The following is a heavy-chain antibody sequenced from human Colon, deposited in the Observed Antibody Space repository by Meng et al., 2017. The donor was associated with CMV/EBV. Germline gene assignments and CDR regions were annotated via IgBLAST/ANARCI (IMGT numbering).Heavy chain of an antibody. CDR2: IKTDGSEK. Sequence: GESLKISCAASGFTFSTYWLSWVRQAPGKGLEWVANIKTDGSEKYYVDSVKGRFTISRDNAKRSLYLEMNSLRAEDTAMYYCAKSPGLESTGHWGQGTRVTVSS. CDR3: AKSPGLESTGH. J-gene: IGHJ1*01. CDR1: GFTFSTYW. V-gene: IGHV3-7*01. D-gene: IGHD4-17*01.